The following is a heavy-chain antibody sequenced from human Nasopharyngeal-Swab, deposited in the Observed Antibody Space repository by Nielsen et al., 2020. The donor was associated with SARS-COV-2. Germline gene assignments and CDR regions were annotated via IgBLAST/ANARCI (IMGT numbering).Heavy chain of an antibody. CDR2: IDPSDSYT. CDR1: GYSFTSYW. Sequence: GESLKISCKGSGYSFTSYWISWVRQMPGKGPEWMGRIDPSDSYTNYSPSFQGHVTISADKSISTAYLQWSSLKASDTAMYYCARHLPVQQLVDYWGQGTLVTVSS. D-gene: IGHD6-13*01. J-gene: IGHJ4*02. V-gene: IGHV5-10-1*01. CDR3: ARHLPVQQLVDY.